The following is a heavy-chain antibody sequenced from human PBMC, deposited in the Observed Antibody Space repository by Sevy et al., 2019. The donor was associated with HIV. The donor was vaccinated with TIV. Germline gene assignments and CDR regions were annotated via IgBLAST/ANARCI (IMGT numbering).Heavy chain of an antibody. CDR2: ITWDGGSP. CDR3: AKDIAGEGSGSYYFDY. V-gene: IGHV3-43D*03. CDR1: GFTFDDYT. Sequence: GGSLRLSCTASGFTFDDYTMDWVRQAPGKGLEWVSSITWDGGSPYYADSVKGRFTISRDNSKNSLYQQMNSLRPEDTALYYCAKDIAGEGSGSYYFDYWGQGTLVTVSS. D-gene: IGHD3-10*01. J-gene: IGHJ4*02.